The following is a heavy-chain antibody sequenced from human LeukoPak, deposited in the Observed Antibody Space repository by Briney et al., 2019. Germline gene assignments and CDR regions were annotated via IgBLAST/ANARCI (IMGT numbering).Heavy chain of an antibody. J-gene: IGHJ5*02. V-gene: IGHV1-2*02. CDR1: GYTFTGYY. CDR3: ARAPKYSSTWANNWFDP. Sequence: ASVKVSCKASGYTFTGYYTHWVRQAPGQGLEWMGWINPTSGGTNYAQNFQGRVTMTRDTSISTAYMELTTLTSGDTAVYYCARAPKYSSTWANNWFDPWGQGTLVTVSS. CDR2: INPTSGGT. D-gene: IGHD6-13*01.